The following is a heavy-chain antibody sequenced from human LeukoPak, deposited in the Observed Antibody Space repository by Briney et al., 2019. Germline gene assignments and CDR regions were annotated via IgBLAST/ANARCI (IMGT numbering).Heavy chain of an antibody. V-gene: IGHV3-21*01. CDR1: GFTFSSYG. CDR3: ARSLTAAAGNLGY. Sequence: GGSLRLSCAASGFTFSSYGMSWVRQAPGKGLAWVSSISGSSSYKNYADSVRGRFTISRDNAKNSLYLQMNSLRAEDTAVYYCARSLTAAAGNLGYWGQGTLITVSS. CDR2: ISGSSSYK. J-gene: IGHJ4*02. D-gene: IGHD6-13*01.